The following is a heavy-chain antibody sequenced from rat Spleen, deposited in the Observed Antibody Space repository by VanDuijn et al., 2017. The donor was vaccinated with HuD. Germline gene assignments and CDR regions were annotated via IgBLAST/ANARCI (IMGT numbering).Heavy chain of an antibody. J-gene: IGHJ4*01. Sequence: QVQLKESGPGLVQPSQTLSLTCTVSGFSLINYNMHWVRQPTGKGLEWMGVIWSNGGTDYNSANKSRLSISRDTSKSQVFLKMNSLQTEDTAMYFCARNYYSSYIYVMDAWGQGASVTVSS. CDR3: ARNYYSSYIYVMDA. CDR2: IWSNGGT. D-gene: IGHD1-2*01. V-gene: IGHV2-30*01. CDR1: GFSLINYN.